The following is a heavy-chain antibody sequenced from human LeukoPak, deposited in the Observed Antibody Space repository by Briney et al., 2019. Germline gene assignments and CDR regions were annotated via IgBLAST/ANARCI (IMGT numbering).Heavy chain of an antibody. Sequence: PSETLSLTCTVSGGSISSGGYYWSWIRQPPGKGLEWIGEINHSGSTNYNPSLKSRVTISVDTSKNQFSLKLSSVTAADTAVYYCARGLRAPRSRFDYWGQGTLVTVSS. CDR1: GGSISSGGYY. CDR2: INHSGST. D-gene: IGHD3-10*01. V-gene: IGHV4-39*07. CDR3: ARGLRAPRSRFDY. J-gene: IGHJ4*02.